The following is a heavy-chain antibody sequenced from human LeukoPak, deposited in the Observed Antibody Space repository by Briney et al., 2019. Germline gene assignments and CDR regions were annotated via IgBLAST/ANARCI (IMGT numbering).Heavy chain of an antibody. Sequence: XDGSSTTYADSVKCRFTISRDNAKNTVYLQMNSLRVEDTAVYYCARDLGYHDSSGYLNWFDPWGQGTLVTVSS. V-gene: IGHV3-74*01. J-gene: IGHJ5*02. CDR2: XDGSST. CDR3: ARDLGYHDSSGYLNWFDP. D-gene: IGHD3-22*01.